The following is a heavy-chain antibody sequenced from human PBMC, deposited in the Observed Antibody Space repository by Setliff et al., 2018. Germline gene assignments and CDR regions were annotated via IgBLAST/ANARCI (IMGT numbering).Heavy chain of an antibody. J-gene: IGHJ3*02. CDR2: IYTSGST. Sequence: SETLSLTCTVSGGPISNYYWSWIRQPAGKGLEWIGRIYTSGSTNYNPSLKSRVTMSVDTSKNQFSLKLSSLTAADTAVYYCARKGISALSGAFDMWGQGTMVTVSS. CDR3: ARKGISALSGAFDM. D-gene: IGHD1-26*01. V-gene: IGHV4-4*07. CDR1: GGPISNYY.